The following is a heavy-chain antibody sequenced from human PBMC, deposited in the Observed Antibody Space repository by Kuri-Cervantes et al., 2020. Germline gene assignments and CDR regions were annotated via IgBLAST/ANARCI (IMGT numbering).Heavy chain of an antibody. CDR2: IYHSGST. V-gene: IGHV4-38-2*02. CDR1: GYSISSGYY. Sequence: GSLRLSCTVSGYSISSGYYWGWIRQPPGKGLEWIGSIYHSGSTYYNPSLKSRVTISVDTSKNQFSLKLSSVTAADTAVYYCARDLRYCSGGSCEHLFDYWGQGTLVTVSS. D-gene: IGHD2-15*01. J-gene: IGHJ4*02. CDR3: ARDLRYCSGGSCEHLFDY.